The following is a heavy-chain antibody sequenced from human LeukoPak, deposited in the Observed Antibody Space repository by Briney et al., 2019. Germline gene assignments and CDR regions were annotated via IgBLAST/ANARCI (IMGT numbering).Heavy chain of an antibody. CDR2: FYYSGST. Sequence: SETLFLTCTVSGGSISSSSYYWGWIRQPPGKGLEWIGSFYYSGSTYYNPSLKSRVTISVDTPKNQFSLKLSSVTAADTAVYYCANRYCSGGSCYFDYWGQGTLVTVSS. D-gene: IGHD2-15*01. V-gene: IGHV4-39*01. CDR1: GGSISSSSYY. CDR3: ANRYCSGGSCYFDY. J-gene: IGHJ4*02.